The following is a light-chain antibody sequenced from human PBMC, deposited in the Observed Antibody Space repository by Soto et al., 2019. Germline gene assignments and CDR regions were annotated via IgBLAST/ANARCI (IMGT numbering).Light chain of an antibody. CDR1: SSDIGAYNH. Sequence: QPALTQPASVSGAPGQSITISCSGTSSDIGAYNHVAWFQQFPGKTPKLMIYSVSNRRSGVSYRFSGSKSGNTASLTISGLQAQAEADYYCISYTVSRSYVFGTGTKVT. CDR2: SVS. CDR3: ISYTVSRSYV. V-gene: IGLV2-14*01. J-gene: IGLJ1*01.